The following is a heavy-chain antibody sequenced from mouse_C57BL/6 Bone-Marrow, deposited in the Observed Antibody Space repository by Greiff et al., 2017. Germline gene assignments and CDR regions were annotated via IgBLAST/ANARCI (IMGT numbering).Heavy chain of an antibody. CDR3: AFYYYGSSYGDWYFDV. J-gene: IGHJ1*03. D-gene: IGHD1-1*01. CDR1: GFNIKNTY. Sequence: EVQLQQSVAELVRPGASVKLSCTASGFNIKNTYMHWVKQRPEQGLEWIGRIDPANGNTKYAPKFQGKATITADTSSNTAYLQLSSLTSEDTAIYYCAFYYYGSSYGDWYFDVWGTGTTVTVSS. V-gene: IGHV14-3*01. CDR2: IDPANGNT.